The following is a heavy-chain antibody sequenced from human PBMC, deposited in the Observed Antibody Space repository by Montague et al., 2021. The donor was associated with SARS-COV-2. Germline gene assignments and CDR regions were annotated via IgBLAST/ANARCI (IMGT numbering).Heavy chain of an antibody. D-gene: IGHD4-17*01. CDR1: GDSVSSSDHY. Sequence: SETLSLTCTVSGDSVSSSDHYWGWLRQPPGKGLEWIGIVYYSGYTYYNPSVKGQVTISIDASKNQFSLKLNSRTATDTAIYHCARRRLREDYFDFWGQGTLVTVSS. V-gene: IGHV4-39*01. CDR3: ARRRLREDYFDF. CDR2: VYYSGYT. J-gene: IGHJ4*02.